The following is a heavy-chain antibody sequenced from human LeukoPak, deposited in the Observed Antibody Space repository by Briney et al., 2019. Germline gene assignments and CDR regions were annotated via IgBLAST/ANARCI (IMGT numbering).Heavy chain of an antibody. D-gene: IGHD3-10*01. CDR1: GGSISSSSYY. V-gene: IGHV4-39*01. J-gene: IGHJ4*02. CDR3: ARHVLLWFGELLRFDY. CDR2: IYYSGST. Sequence: SETLSLTCTVSGGSISSSSYYWGWIRQPPGKGLEWIGSIYYSGSTYYNPSLKSRVTISVDTSKNQFSLKLSSVTAADTAVYYCARHVLLWFGELLRFDYWGQGTLVTVSS.